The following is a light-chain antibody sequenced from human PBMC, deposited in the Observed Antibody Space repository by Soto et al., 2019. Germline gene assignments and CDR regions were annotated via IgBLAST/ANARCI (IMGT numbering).Light chain of an antibody. CDR1: SSDVGGYNF. V-gene: IGLV2-14*03. Sequence: QSALTQPASVSGSPGQSINISCTGTSSDVGGYNFVSWYQQHPGKAPKLIIYDVSKRPSGVPDRFSGSTSGNTASLTISGLQAEDDAFYYWCSYAGSNTLVFGGGTQVTVL. CDR3: CSYAGSNTLV. J-gene: IGLJ2*01. CDR2: DVS.